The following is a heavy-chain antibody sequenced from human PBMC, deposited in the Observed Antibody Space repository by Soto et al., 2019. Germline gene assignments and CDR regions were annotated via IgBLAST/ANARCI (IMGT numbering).Heavy chain of an antibody. V-gene: IGHV3-30*18. CDR3: AKYDYYDSSGYSTPFDY. CDR2: ISYDGSNK. D-gene: IGHD3-22*01. J-gene: IGHJ4*02. CDR1: GFTFSSYG. Sequence: QVQLVESGGGVVQPGRSLRLSCAASGFTFSSYGMHWVRQAPGKGLEWVAVISYDGSNKYYADSVKGRFTISRDNSKNTLYLQMNSLRAEDTAVYYCAKYDYYDSSGYSTPFDYCGQGTLVTVSS.